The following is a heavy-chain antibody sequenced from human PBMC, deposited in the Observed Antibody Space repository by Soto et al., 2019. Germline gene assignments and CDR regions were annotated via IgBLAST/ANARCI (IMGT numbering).Heavy chain of an antibody. J-gene: IGHJ5*02. CDR1: GGSISSGGYY. CDR2: IYYSGST. Sequence: SETLSLTCTVSGGSISSGGYYWSWIRHHPGKGLEWIGYIYYSGSTYYNPSLKSRVTISVDTSKNQFSLKLSSVTAADTAVYYCAGSVAGTKGGWCDPWGQGTLVTVSS. CDR3: AGSVAGTKGGWCDP. V-gene: IGHV4-31*03. D-gene: IGHD6-19*01.